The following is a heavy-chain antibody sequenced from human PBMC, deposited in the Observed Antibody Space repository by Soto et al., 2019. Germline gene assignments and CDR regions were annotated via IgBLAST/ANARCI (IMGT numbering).Heavy chain of an antibody. Sequence: ASVKVSCKASGYTFTNYGISWVRQAPGQGLEWMGWISAYNGNADFAQNLQDRVTMTADTSTRIAYMELRSLTSDDTAVYYCARVGTYCTGISCFVYWGQGTQVTVS. D-gene: IGHD2-8*02. CDR2: ISAYNGNA. V-gene: IGHV1-18*01. J-gene: IGHJ4*02. CDR1: GYTFTNYG. CDR3: ARVGTYCTGISCFVY.